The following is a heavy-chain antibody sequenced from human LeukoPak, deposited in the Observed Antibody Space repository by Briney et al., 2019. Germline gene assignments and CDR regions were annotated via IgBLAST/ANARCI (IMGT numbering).Heavy chain of an antibody. D-gene: IGHD3-16*01. Sequence: GGSLRLSCTASGFTFGGYAMSWVRQAPGKGLEWVGFIRSKAYGGTTEYAASVKGSFTISRDDSKGIAYLQMNSLNTEDTAIYYCTRDGPFGGNSYFDYWGQGTLVTVSS. J-gene: IGHJ4*02. CDR2: IRSKAYGGTT. CDR1: GFTFGGYA. V-gene: IGHV3-49*04. CDR3: TRDGPFGGNSYFDY.